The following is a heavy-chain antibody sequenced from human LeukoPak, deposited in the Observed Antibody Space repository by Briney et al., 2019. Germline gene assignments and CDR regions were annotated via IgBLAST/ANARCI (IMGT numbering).Heavy chain of an antibody. V-gene: IGHV1-69*05. J-gene: IGHJ4*02. D-gene: IGHD3-22*01. CDR3: AREPVPRSSGLQY. CDR1: GITFSYRT. Sequence: GSSVKVSCKASGITFSYRTISWVRQAPGQGLEWMGRIIPIFGTADYAQKFQGRVTMTTDESTNTAYMELSSLRSEDTAVYYCAREPVPRSSGLQYWGQGTLVTVSS. CDR2: IIPIFGTA.